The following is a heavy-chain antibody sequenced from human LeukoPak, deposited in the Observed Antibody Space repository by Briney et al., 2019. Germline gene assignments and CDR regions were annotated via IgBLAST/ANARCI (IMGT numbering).Heavy chain of an antibody. CDR2: IGGGDGST. J-gene: IGHJ6*02. Sequence: GGSLRLSCAASGFAFSNYAMSWVRQAPGKGLEWVSGIGGGDGSTYYADPVKGRCTISRDNSKNTLYLQMNSLRAEDTAVYYCARGSYYGMDVWGQGTTVTVSS. CDR1: GFAFSNYA. V-gene: IGHV3-23*01. CDR3: ARGSYYGMDV.